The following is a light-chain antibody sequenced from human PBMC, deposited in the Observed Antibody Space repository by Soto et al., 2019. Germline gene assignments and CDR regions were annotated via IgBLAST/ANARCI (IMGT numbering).Light chain of an antibody. CDR1: QGIRND. J-gene: IGKJ1*01. Sequence: IQMTQSPSSLSASVGDRVTITCRASQGIRNDLGWYQQKPGEAPNLLIYAATTLRSGVPSRFSGSGSGTDFTLTISSLQTEDLETDYCLQDYNYPRKFGQGTRVEVK. V-gene: IGKV1-6*02. CDR3: LQDYNYPRK. CDR2: AAT.